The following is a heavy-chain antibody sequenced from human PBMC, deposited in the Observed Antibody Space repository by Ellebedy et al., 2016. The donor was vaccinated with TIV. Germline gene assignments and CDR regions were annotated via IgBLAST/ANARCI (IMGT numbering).Heavy chain of an antibody. J-gene: IGHJ4*02. CDR1: GGSITSSTYY. V-gene: IGHV4-39*07. D-gene: IGHD3-10*01. Sequence: MPSETLSLTCTVSGGSITSSTYYWGWIRQPPGKGLEWIGRIYYSGSTDYNPSLASRVTISVDTSKNQFSLNLSSVTAADTAVYYCARKYYGPEGHYFDYWGQGTLVTVSS. CDR2: IYYSGST. CDR3: ARKYYGPEGHYFDY.